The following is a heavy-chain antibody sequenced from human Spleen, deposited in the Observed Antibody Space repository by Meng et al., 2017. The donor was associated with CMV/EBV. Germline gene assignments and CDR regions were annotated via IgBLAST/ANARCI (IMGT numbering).Heavy chain of an antibody. V-gene: IGHV5-51*01. D-gene: IGHD2-2*01. CDR2: IYPGDSET. CDR3: ARRPYCSSIGCFRPVDY. CDR1: YSFTTYW. Sequence: YSFTTYWIGWVRQMPGKGLEWMGIIYPGDSETRYSPSFQGQVTISADKSISTAYLQWRSLRASDTAMYYCARRPYCSSIGCFRPVDYWGQGTLVTVSS. J-gene: IGHJ4*02.